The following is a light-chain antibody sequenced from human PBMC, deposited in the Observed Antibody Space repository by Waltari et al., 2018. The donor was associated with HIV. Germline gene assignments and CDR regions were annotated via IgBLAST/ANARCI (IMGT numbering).Light chain of an antibody. CDR3: QQYDNLPLT. V-gene: IGKV1-33*01. J-gene: IGKJ4*01. Sequence: DIQMTQSPSSLSASVGDRVTITFQASQEIRNYLNWYQQKPAKAPKLRIYDASNLETGVPSRFSGSGSGTDFTFPISSLQPEDIATYYCQQYDNLPLTFGGGTKVGIK. CDR1: QEIRNY. CDR2: DAS.